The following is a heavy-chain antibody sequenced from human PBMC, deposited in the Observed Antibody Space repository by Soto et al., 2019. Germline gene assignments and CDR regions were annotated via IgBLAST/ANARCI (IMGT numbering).Heavy chain of an antibody. J-gene: IGHJ5*02. V-gene: IGHV3-64D*06. Sequence: GSLRLSCSASGFTFSSYAMHWVRQAPGKGLEYVSAISSNGGSTYYADSVKGRFTISRDNSKNTLYLQMSSLRAEDTAVYYCVKDRWGDYSNLNWFDPWGQGTLVTVLL. CDR1: GFTFSSYA. D-gene: IGHD4-4*01. CDR3: VKDRWGDYSNLNWFDP. CDR2: ISSNGGST.